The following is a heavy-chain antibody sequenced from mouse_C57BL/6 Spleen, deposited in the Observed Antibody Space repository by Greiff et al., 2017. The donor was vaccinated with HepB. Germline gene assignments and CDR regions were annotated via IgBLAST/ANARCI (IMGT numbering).Heavy chain of an antibody. J-gene: IGHJ2*01. CDR1: GYSITSGYY. CDR3: ARSSSYPLFDD. V-gene: IGHV3-6*01. Sequence: ESGPGLVKPSQSLSLTCSVTGYSITSGYYWNWIRQFPGNKLEWMGYISYDGSNNYNPSLKNRITITRDTSKNQFFLKLNSVTTEDTATYYCARSSSYPLFDDWGQGTTLTVSS. D-gene: IGHD1-1*01. CDR2: ISYDGSN.